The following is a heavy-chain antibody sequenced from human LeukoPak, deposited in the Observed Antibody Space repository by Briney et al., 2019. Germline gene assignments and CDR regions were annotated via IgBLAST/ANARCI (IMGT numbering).Heavy chain of an antibody. J-gene: IGHJ4*02. Sequence: PSGTLSLTCTVSGGSISSYYWSWIRQPPGKGLEWIGYIYYSGSTNYNPSLRSRVTISVDTSKNQFSLKLNSVTAADTAVYYCARVSGYDWESFYDYWGQGTLVTVPS. V-gene: IGHV4-59*01. CDR2: IYYSGST. D-gene: IGHD5-12*01. CDR3: ARVSGYDWESFYDY. CDR1: GGSISSYY.